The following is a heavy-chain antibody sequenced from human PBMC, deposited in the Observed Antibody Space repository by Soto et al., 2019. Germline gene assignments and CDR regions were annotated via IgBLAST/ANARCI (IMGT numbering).Heavy chain of an antibody. J-gene: IGHJ2*01. V-gene: IGHV1-69*08. CDR1: GGTFSSYT. D-gene: IGHD5-12*01. Sequence: QVQLVQSGAEVKKPGSSVKVSCKASGGTFSSYTISWVRQAPGQGREWMGRIIPILGIANYAQKFQGRVTITADNSTSTAYMELSSLRSEDTAVYYCARDPDLVATNWYFDLWGRGTLVTVSS. CDR2: IIPILGIA. CDR3: ARDPDLVATNWYFDL.